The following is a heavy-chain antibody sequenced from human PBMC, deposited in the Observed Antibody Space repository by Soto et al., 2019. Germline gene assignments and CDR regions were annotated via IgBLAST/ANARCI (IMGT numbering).Heavy chain of an antibody. CDR1: GYSISSGYY. CDR3: ARAQYYRMATNEYYFDY. Sequence: LCLTCAVSGYSISSGYYWGWIRQPPGKGLEWIGSIYHSGSTYYNPSLKSRVTISVDTSKNQFSLKLSSVTAADTAVYYCARAQYYRMATNEYYFDYWGQGTLVTVSS. D-gene: IGHD5-12*01. J-gene: IGHJ4*02. CDR2: IYHSGST. V-gene: IGHV4-38-2*01.